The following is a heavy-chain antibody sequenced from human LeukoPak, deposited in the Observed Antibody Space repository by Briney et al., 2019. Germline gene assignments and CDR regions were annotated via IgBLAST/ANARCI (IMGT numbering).Heavy chain of an antibody. CDR2: SSSSGSNI. J-gene: IGHJ4*02. V-gene: IGHV3-48*03. CDR1: GFTFSSYE. D-gene: IGHD3-3*01. Sequence: PGGSLRLSCAASGFTFSSYEMNWVRQAPGKGLEWVSYSSSSGSNIYYADSVKGRFTISRDNAKNSLYLQMNSLRAEDTAVYYCARGPDFWSSYYRYWGQGTLVTVSS. CDR3: ARGPDFWSSYYRY.